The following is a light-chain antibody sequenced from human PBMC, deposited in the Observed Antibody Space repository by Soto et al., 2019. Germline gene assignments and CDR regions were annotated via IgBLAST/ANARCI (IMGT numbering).Light chain of an antibody. Sequence: QPVLTQPASVSGSPGQSITISCTGTSSDVGGYNYVSWYQQHPGKAPKLMIYDVSNRPSGVSNRFSGSKSGNTASLTISGLQAEDEADYYCSSYTSSSLGVFGTGTKVTVL. CDR2: DVS. J-gene: IGLJ1*01. CDR1: SSDVGGYNY. V-gene: IGLV2-14*01. CDR3: SSYTSSSLGV.